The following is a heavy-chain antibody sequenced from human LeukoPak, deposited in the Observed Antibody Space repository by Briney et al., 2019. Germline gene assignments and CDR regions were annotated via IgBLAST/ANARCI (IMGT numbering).Heavy chain of an antibody. CDR1: GFTFSNYW. CDR2: INNDGSRT. D-gene: IGHD2-8*02. CDR3: AGTYWADY. J-gene: IGHJ4*02. V-gene: IGHV3-74*01. Sequence: GGSLRLSCAASGFTFSNYWMHWVRQAPGKGLVWVSRINNDGSRTNSADSAKGRFPISRDNAKNTLYLQMNSLRADDTAVYYCAGTYWADYWGQGTLVTVSS.